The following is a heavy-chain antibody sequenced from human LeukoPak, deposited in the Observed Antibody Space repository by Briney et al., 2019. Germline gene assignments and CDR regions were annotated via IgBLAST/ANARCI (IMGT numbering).Heavy chain of an antibody. Sequence: GGSLRLSCAASGFTFSSYAMSWVRQAPGKGLEWVSAISGSGGSTYYADSVKGRFTISRDNAKNSLYLQMNSLRAEDTAVYYCASYNGDYYDSSGYYKYWGQGTLVTVSS. V-gene: IGHV3-23*01. CDR2: ISGSGGST. J-gene: IGHJ4*02. D-gene: IGHD3-22*01. CDR3: ASYNGDYYDSSGYYKY. CDR1: GFTFSSYA.